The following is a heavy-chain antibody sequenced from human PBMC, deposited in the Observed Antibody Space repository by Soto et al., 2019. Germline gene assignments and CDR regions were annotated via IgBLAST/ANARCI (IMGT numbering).Heavy chain of an antibody. CDR3: AKDHSYYDSSGYYLDAFDI. CDR1: GFTFSSYA. V-gene: IGHV3-23*01. D-gene: IGHD3-22*01. J-gene: IGHJ3*02. CDR2: ISGSGGST. Sequence: EVQLLESGGGLVQPGGSLRLSCAASGFTFSSYAMSWVRQAPGKGLEWVSAISGSGGSTYYADSVKGRFTISRDNSKNTLYLQMNSLRAEDTAVYYCAKDHSYYDSSGYYLDAFDIWGRGTMVTVSS.